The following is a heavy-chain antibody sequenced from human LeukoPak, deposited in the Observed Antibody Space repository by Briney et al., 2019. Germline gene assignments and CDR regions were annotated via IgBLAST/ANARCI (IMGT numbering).Heavy chain of an antibody. D-gene: IGHD3-22*01. CDR3: ARGIDSSGYAGGYFDL. CDR1: GGSVSGYY. CDR2: IYYSGST. Sequence: SETLSLTCTVSGGSVSGYYWSWIRQPPGKGLEWIGNIYYSGSTYYNPSLKSRVTISVDTSKNQFSLKLSSVTAADTAVYYCARGIDSSGYAGGYFDLWGRGTLVTVSS. V-gene: IGHV4-59*02. J-gene: IGHJ2*01.